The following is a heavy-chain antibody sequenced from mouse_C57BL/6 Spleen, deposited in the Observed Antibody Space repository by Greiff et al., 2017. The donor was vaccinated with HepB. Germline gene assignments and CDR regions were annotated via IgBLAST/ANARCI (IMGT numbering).Heavy chain of an antibody. CDR1: GYTFTSYW. V-gene: IGHV1-64*01. CDR3: ARRITTVVATPYFDV. CDR2: IHPNSGST. D-gene: IGHD1-1*01. J-gene: IGHJ1*03. Sequence: QVQLQQPGAELVKPGASVKLSCKASGYTFTSYWMHWVKQRPGQGLEWIGMIHPNSGSTNYNEKFKSKATLTVDKSSSTAYMQLSSLTSEYSAVYYCARRITTVVATPYFDVWGTGTTVTVSS.